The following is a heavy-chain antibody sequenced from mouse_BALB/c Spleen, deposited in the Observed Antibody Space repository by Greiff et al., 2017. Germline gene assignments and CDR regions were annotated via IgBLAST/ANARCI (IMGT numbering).Heavy chain of an antibody. J-gene: IGHJ2*01. D-gene: IGHD1-1*01. V-gene: IGHV1S81*02. CDR1: GYTFTSYW. CDR2: INPSNGRT. CDR3: ARYYGSSFDY. Sequence: QVQLKQPGAELVKPGASVKLSCKASGYTFTSYWMHWVKQRPGQGLEWIGEINPSNGRTNYNEKFKSKATLTVDKSSSTAYMQLSSLTSEDSAVYYCARYYGSSFDYWGQGTTLTVSS.